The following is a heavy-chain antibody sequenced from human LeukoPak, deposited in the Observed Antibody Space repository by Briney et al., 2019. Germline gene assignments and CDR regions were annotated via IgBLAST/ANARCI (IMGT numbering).Heavy chain of an antibody. D-gene: IGHD6-6*01. CDR2: INHSGST. CDR1: GGSFRGYY. J-gene: IGHJ5*02. Sequence: PSETLSLTCAVYGGSFRGYYWSWIRQPPGKGLEWIGEINHSGSTNYNPSLKSRVTISVDTSKKQFSLKLSSVTAADTAVYYCANTIAARRFDPWGQGTLVTVSS. CDR3: ANTIAARRFDP. V-gene: IGHV4-34*01.